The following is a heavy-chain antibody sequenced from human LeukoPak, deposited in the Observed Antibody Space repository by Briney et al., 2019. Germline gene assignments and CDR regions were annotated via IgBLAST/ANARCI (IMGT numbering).Heavy chain of an antibody. J-gene: IGHJ4*02. CDR3: ARVDEMAGYYFDY. Sequence: ASVKVSCKASGYTFTGYYMHWVRQAPGQGLEWMGWINPNSGGTNYAQEFQGRVTMTRDTSISTAYMELSRLRSDDTAVYYCARVDEMAGYYFDYWGQGTLVTVSS. V-gene: IGHV1-2*02. CDR2: INPNSGGT. CDR1: GYTFTGYY. D-gene: IGHD5-24*01.